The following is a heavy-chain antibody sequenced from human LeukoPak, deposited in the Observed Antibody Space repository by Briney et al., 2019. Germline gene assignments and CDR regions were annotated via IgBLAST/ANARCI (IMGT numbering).Heavy chain of an antibody. CDR2: INHSGST. J-gene: IGHJ4*02. CDR1: GGSFSGYY. CDR3: ARDHGSGSYYRANPTPFDS. D-gene: IGHD3-10*01. Sequence: SETLSLTCAVYGGSFSGYYWSWIRQPPGKGLEWIGEINHSGSTNYNPPLKSRVTISVDTSKNQFSLKLSSVTAADTAVYYCARDHGSGSYYRANPTPFDSRGQGTLVTVSS. V-gene: IGHV4-34*01.